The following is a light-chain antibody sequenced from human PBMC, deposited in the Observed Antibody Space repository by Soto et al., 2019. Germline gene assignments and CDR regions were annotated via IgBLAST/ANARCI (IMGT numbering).Light chain of an antibody. V-gene: IGKV3-20*01. CDR1: QTVTSGY. J-gene: IGKJ1*01. CDR2: GVS. CDR3: QVYGSSSKT. Sequence: EIVLTQSPDTLSLSPGERATLSCRASQTVTSGYLAWYQQKPGQAPRLIIYGVSTAATGIPGRFSGSGSGTVFTLTISRLEAEDFVLYCCQVYGSSSKTFGQGTRVELK.